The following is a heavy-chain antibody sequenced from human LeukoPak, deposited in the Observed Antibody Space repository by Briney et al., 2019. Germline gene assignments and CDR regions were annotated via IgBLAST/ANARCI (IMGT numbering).Heavy chain of an antibody. CDR1: GGSISSGHSY. V-gene: IGHV4-31*03. D-gene: IGHD6-19*01. CDR3: AREKEWLRFRGFDS. J-gene: IGHJ4*02. CDR2: VFYSGRT. Sequence: SQTLSLTCTVSGGSISSGHSYWTWIRQHPGKGLEWIGKVFYSGRTYYNPSLESRVSISVDPSSQQFSLRLNSVTAADTAVYYCAREKEWLRFRGFDSWGQGTLVTVSS.